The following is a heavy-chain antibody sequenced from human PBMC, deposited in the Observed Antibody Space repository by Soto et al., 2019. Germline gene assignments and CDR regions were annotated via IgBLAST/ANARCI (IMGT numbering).Heavy chain of an antibody. J-gene: IGHJ6*02. Sequence: QPGGSLRLSCAASGFTFSSYWMHWVRQAPGKGLVWVSRINSDGSSTSYADSVKGRFTISRDNAKNTLYLQMNSLRAEDTAVYYCAREGSGSFRTAYYYYGMDVWGQGTTVTVSS. V-gene: IGHV3-74*01. CDR2: INSDGSST. CDR1: GFTFSSYW. CDR3: AREGSGSFRTAYYYYGMDV. D-gene: IGHD1-26*01.